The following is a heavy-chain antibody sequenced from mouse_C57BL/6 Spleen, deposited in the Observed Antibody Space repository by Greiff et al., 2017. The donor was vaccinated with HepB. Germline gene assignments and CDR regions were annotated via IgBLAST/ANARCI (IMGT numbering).Heavy chain of an antibody. J-gene: IGHJ4*01. CDR3: ARGGYGKGYYAMDY. CDR2: INPSSGYT. D-gene: IGHD3-1*01. Sequence: QVQLQQSGAELARPGASVKMSCKASGYTFPSYTMHWVKQRPGQGLEWIGYINPSSGYTKYNQKFKDKATLTADKSSSTAFLQLSSLTSGDSAVYYWARGGYGKGYYAMDYWGQGTSVTVSS. CDR1: GYTFPSYT. V-gene: IGHV1-4*01.